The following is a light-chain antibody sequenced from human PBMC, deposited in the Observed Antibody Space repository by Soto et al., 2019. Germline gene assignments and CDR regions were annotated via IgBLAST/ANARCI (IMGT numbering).Light chain of an antibody. J-gene: IGKJ1*01. V-gene: IGKV3-15*01. CDR2: RAS. CDR3: LQYHNLWA. CDR1: QNIYSN. Sequence: IVMTQSPATLFVSPGERATLSCRASQNIYSNVAWYQQRPGQAPRLLIYRASTRAPGIPARFSGSGSGTEFTLTIGSLESEDFIVYSCLQYHNLWAFGQGTKVEIK.